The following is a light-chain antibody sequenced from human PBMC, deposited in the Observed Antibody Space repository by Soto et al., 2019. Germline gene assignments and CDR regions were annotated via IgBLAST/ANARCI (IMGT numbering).Light chain of an antibody. V-gene: IGKV1-39*01. J-gene: IGKJ1*01. Sequence: DIQMTQSPSSLSASVGDRVTITCRASQSISSYLNWYQQKPGKAPNLLIYAASSLQSGVPSRFSGSRFGTDFTLTISSLQPEDFATYYCLQHNSYPRTFGQGTKVDIK. CDR1: QSISSY. CDR3: LQHNSYPRT. CDR2: AAS.